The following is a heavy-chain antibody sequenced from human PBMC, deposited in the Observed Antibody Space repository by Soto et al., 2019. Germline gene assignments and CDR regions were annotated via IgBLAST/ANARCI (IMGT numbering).Heavy chain of an antibody. Sequence: EVQLVESGGGLVQPGGSLRLSCAASGFTFSGSWMHWVRQAPGKGLVWVSRISSDGSSTTYADSVKGRFTISRDNAKNMLYLQMTSLRDEDTAVYYGATAGTGTFTYWGQGTLVTVSS. CDR2: ISSDGSST. CDR1: GFTFSGSW. CDR3: ATAGTGTFTY. J-gene: IGHJ4*02. D-gene: IGHD1-1*01. V-gene: IGHV3-74*03.